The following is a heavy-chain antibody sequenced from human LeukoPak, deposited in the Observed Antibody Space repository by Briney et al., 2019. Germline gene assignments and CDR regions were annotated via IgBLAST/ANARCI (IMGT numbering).Heavy chain of an antibody. Sequence: ASVKVSCKASGYTFTGYYMHWVRQAPGQGLEWRGWINANSGATNSAQKFQGRVTMTGDTSISTAYMELSRLRFDDTAVYYCARETDRDGYKDLDYWGQGTLVTVSS. D-gene: IGHD5-24*01. J-gene: IGHJ4*02. CDR1: GYTFTGYY. CDR2: INANSGAT. V-gene: IGHV1-2*02. CDR3: ARETDRDGYKDLDY.